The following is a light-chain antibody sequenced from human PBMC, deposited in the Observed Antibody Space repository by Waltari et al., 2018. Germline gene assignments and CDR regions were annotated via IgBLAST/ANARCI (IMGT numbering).Light chain of an antibody. V-gene: IGKV2-28*01. CDR3: AAWDDSHYV. CDR1: QGLLHSEGHIL. CDR2: LGS. Sequence: DIVLTQSPLSLPVTPGEPASIPCRSSQGLLHSEGHILLDWSLQKPGQSPQLLIYLGSPRASGVPDRFSGSKSGTSASLAISGLRSEDEAVYYCAAWDDSHYVFGTGT. J-gene: IGKJ3*01.